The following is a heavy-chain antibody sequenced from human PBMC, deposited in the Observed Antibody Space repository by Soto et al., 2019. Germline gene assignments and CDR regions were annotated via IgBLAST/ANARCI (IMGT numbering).Heavy chain of an antibody. CDR1: GGTFSTSA. CDR3: ARDKDRLQLGGNYYYILDV. V-gene: IGHV1-69*12. D-gene: IGHD1-1*01. Sequence: QVQLVQSGAEVKKPGSSVKVSCKASGGTFSTSAISWVRQSPGQGLEWVGGIMPVFPTPDYAQNFQGRVTITADESTTTAYLELTSLRADDTAVYYCARDKDRLQLGGNYYYILDVWGQGTAITVSS. J-gene: IGHJ6*02. CDR2: IMPVFPTP.